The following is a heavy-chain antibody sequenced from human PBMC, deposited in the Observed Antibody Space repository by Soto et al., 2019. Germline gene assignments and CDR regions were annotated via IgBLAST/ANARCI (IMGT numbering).Heavy chain of an antibody. J-gene: IGHJ3*02. V-gene: IGHV3-30-3*01. CDR2: ISYDGSNK. Sequence: GGSLRLSCAASGFPFSSYAMHWVRQAPGKGLEWVAVISYDGSNKYYADSVKGRFTISRDNSKNTLYLQMNSLRAEDTAVYYCARDGSFLVAKNDAFDIWGQGTMVTVSS. CDR1: GFPFSSYA. D-gene: IGHD3-3*02. CDR3: ARDGSFLVAKNDAFDI.